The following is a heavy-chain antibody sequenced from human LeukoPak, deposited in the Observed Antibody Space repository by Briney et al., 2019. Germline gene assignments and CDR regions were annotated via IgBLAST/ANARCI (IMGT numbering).Heavy chain of an antibody. CDR3: AKDGRYCSGGSCYLYYYYGTDV. V-gene: IGHV3-30*18. CDR2: ISYDGSNK. D-gene: IGHD2-15*01. J-gene: IGHJ6*04. CDR1: GFTFSSYG. Sequence: GGSLRLSCAASGFTFSSYGMHWVRQAPGKGLEWVAVISYDGSNKYYADSVKGRFTISRDNSKNTLYLRMNSLRAEDTAVYYCAKDGRYCSGGSCYLYYYYGTDVWGKGTTVTVSS.